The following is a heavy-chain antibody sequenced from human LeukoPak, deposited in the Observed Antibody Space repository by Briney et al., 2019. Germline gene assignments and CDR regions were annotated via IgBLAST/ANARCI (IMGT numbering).Heavy chain of an antibody. Sequence: ASLKVSCTASGYTFSDYYIHWVRQAPGQGLEWMGWINPNSGGTNSAQTFKGRVTMTRDTSISTAYMELSRLRSDDTAVYYCARDSFSTVTSATDAFDIWGQGTMVTVSS. D-gene: IGHD4-17*01. J-gene: IGHJ3*02. CDR1: GYTFSDYY. V-gene: IGHV1-2*02. CDR3: ARDSFSTVTSATDAFDI. CDR2: INPNSGGT.